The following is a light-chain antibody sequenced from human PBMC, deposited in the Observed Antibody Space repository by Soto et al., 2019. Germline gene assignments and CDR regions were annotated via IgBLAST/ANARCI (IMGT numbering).Light chain of an antibody. CDR1: QGISSY. CDR2: AAS. J-gene: IGKJ4*01. Sequence: AIRMTQSPSSFSASTGDRVTITCRASQGISSYLAWYQQKPGKAPKLLIYAASTLQSGVPSRFSGSGSGTDFTHTISCLQSEDFATYYCQQYYSYPLTFGGGTKVEIK. CDR3: QQYYSYPLT. V-gene: IGKV1-8*01.